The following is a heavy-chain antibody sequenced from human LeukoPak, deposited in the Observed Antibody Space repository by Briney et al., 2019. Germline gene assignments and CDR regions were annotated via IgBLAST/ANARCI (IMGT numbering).Heavy chain of an antibody. CDR3: AKGPYGLGIYYGMDV. D-gene: IGHD3-10*01. CDR1: GFTFSGYA. Sequence: TGGSLRLSCAASGFTFSGYAMSWVRQPPGKGLEWVSGIGGSSDNTYYLDSVRGRFTISRDNSKNTVYLQMNSLRAEDTAIYYCAKGPYGLGIYYGMDVWGQGTTVTV. CDR2: IGGSSDNT. V-gene: IGHV3-23*01. J-gene: IGHJ6*02.